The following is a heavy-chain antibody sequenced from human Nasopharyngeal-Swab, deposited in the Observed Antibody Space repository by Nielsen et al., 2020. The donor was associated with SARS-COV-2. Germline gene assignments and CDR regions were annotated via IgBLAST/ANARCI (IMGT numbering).Heavy chain of an antibody. CDR3: ARSGDYCSSTSCYLSDAFDI. D-gene: IGHD2-2*01. V-gene: IGHV3-30-3*01. Sequence: VRQAPGKGLEWVAVISYDGSNKYYADSVKGRFTISRDNSKNTLYLQMSSLRAEDTAVYYCARSGDYCSSTSCYLSDAFDIWGQGTMVTVSS. CDR2: ISYDGSNK. J-gene: IGHJ3*02.